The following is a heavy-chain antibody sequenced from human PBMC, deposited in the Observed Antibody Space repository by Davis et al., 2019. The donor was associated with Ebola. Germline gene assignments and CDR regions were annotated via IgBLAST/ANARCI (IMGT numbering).Heavy chain of an antibody. D-gene: IGHD2-8*01. CDR1: GFTFSSYA. CDR3: AKDSRYCTNGVCYTLFLRYFDL. J-gene: IGHJ2*01. CDR2: ISSSSSTI. V-gene: IGHV3-23*01. Sequence: GESLKISCAASGFTFSSYAMSWVRQAPGKGLEWVSYISSSSSTIYYADSVKGRFTISRDNSKNTLYLQMNSLRAEDTAVYYCAKDSRYCTNGVCYTLFLRYFDLWGRGTLVTVSS.